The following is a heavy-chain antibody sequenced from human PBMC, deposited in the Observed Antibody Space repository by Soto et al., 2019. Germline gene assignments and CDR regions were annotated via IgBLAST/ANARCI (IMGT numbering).Heavy chain of an antibody. J-gene: IGHJ5*02. Sequence: LSCAASGFTFSGSAMHWVRQASGKGLEWVGRIRSKANSYATAYAASVKGRFTISRDDSKNTAYLQMNSLKTEDTAVYYCTRPVSGDPPRENWFDPWGQGTLVTVSS. CDR1: GFTFSGSA. D-gene: IGHD1-26*01. CDR2: IRSKANSYAT. CDR3: TRPVSGDPPRENWFDP. V-gene: IGHV3-73*01.